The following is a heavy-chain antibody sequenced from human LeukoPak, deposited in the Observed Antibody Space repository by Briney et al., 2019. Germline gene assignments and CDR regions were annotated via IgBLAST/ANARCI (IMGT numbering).Heavy chain of an antibody. V-gene: IGHV3-23*01. J-gene: IGHJ4*02. D-gene: IGHD1-1*01. Sequence: GGSLRLSCAISGFIFNTNGMNWVRQNPGKGLEWLATIAGGDESTYYADSVKGRFAISRDNSKNTVFLHMNSLRVEDTAVYYCARGVYWSLDYWGQGTPVTVSS. CDR2: IAGGDEST. CDR3: ARGVYWSLDY. CDR1: GFIFNTNG.